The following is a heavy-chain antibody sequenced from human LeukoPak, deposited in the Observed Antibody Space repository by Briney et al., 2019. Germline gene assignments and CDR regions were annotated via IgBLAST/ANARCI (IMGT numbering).Heavy chain of an antibody. CDR2: FDPEGGET. V-gene: IGHV1-24*01. D-gene: IGHD3-9*01. CDR1: GYTLTDVS. J-gene: IGHJ5*02. Sequence: SVKVSCKISGYTLTDVSMHWVRQAPGKGLEWMGGFDPEGGETIYAQKFQGRVTMTEDPSADTAYMELRSLSSEDTAVYYCGIGGKFDWLLCHHWGQGTLVTVSS. CDR3: GIGGKFDWLLCHH.